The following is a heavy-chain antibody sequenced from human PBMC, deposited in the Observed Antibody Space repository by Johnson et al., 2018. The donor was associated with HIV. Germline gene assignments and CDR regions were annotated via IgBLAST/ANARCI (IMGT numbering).Heavy chain of an antibody. Sequence: LVESGGGLIQPGGSLRLSCAASGFTVSSNYMSWVRQAPGKGLEWVSVIYTGGGTYYADSVKGRFTMSRDNSKNTLYLQMNSLRAEDTAVYYCAREYSSSWYRGSDAFDIWGQGTMVTVSS. D-gene: IGHD6-13*01. CDR1: GFTVSSNY. CDR2: IYTGGGT. J-gene: IGHJ3*02. CDR3: AREYSSSWYRGSDAFDI. V-gene: IGHV3-66*03.